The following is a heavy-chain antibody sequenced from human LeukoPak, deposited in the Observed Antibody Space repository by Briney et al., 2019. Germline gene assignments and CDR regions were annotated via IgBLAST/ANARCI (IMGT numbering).Heavy chain of an antibody. J-gene: IGHJ4*02. Sequence: GGSLRLSCAASGFTFSSYAMHWVRQAPGKGLEWVAVISYDGSNKYYADSVKGRFTISRDNSKNTLYLQMNSLRAEDTAVYYCARDTKGYCSSTSCCLDYWGQGTLVTVSS. D-gene: IGHD2-2*01. V-gene: IGHV3-30*01. CDR2: ISYDGSNK. CDR1: GFTFSSYA. CDR3: ARDTKGYCSSTSCCLDY.